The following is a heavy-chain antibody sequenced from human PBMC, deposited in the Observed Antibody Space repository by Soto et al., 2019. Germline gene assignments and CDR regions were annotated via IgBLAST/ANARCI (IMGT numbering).Heavy chain of an antibody. D-gene: IGHD3-22*01. CDR1: GGSISSRGYY. V-gene: IGHV4-39*01. CDR2: IYYSGST. Sequence: ASETLSLTCTVSGGSISSRGYYWGWIRQPPGKGLEWIGSIYYSGSTYYNPSLKSRVTISVDTSKSQFSLKLSSVTAADTAVYYCRNYYDSSGYYRFFDYWGQGTLVTVSS. J-gene: IGHJ4*03. CDR3: RNYYDSSGYYRFFDY.